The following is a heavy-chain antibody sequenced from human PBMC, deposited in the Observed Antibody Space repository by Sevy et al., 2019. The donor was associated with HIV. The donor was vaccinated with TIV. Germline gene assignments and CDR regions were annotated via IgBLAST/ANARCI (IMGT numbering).Heavy chain of an antibody. Sequence: GGSLRLSCTASGFTFSTYAMSWVRQAPGKGLEWVSAISGSGGSTYYADSVKGQFTGSRDNSKNTLFLQMNNLRADDTAVYYCAKCPCGDDRPPLDYWGQGTLVTVSS. CDR1: GFTFSTYA. CDR3: AKCPCGDDRPPLDY. CDR2: ISGSGGST. V-gene: IGHV3-23*01. D-gene: IGHD4-17*01. J-gene: IGHJ4*02.